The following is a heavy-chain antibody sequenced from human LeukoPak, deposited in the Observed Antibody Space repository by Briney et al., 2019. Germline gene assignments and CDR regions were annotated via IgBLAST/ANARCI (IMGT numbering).Heavy chain of an antibody. J-gene: IGHJ4*02. CDR1: GYTFTGYY. D-gene: IGHD3-10*01. CDR3: ARGTKPMVRGVIRELGY. Sequence: GASVKVSCKASGYTFTGYYMHWVRQAPGQGLEWMGWINPNSGGTNYAQKFQGRVTMTRDTSISTAYMELSRLRSDDTAVYYCARGTKPMVRGVIRELGYWGQGPLVTVSS. V-gene: IGHV1-2*02. CDR2: INPNSGGT.